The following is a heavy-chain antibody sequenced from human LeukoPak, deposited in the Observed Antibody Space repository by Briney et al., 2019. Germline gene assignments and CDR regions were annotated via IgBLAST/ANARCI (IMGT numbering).Heavy chain of an antibody. J-gene: IGHJ3*02. D-gene: IGHD2-21*02. CDR1: GFTFSSYG. Sequence: GGSLRLSCAASGFTFSSYGMHWVRQAPGKGLEWVAVIWYDGSNKYYADSVKGRFTISRDNSKNTLYLQMNSLRAEDTAVYYCAKDRSGGDYDAFDIWGQGTMVNVSS. CDR2: IWYDGSNK. CDR3: AKDRSGGDYDAFDI. V-gene: IGHV3-33*06.